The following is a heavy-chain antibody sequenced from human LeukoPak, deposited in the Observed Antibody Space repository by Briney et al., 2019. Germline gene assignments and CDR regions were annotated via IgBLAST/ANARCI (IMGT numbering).Heavy chain of an antibody. CDR3: ASSIVAASDN. CDR1: GFTFSSYE. D-gene: IGHD6-6*01. J-gene: IGHJ4*02. V-gene: IGHV3-48*03. CDR2: ISSSGSTI. Sequence: PGGSLRLSCAASGFTFSSYEMNWVRQAPGKGLEWVSYISSSGSTIYYADSVKGRFTISRDNAKNTLYLQMNSLRAEDTAVYYCASSIVAASDNWGQGTLVTVSS.